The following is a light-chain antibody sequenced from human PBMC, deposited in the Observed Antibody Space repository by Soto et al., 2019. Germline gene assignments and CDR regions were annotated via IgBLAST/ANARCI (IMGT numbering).Light chain of an antibody. Sequence: QSVLTQPPSASGTPGQKVTISCSGNSSNIGRNTVNWYQQLPGTAPKLLISTNNRRPSGVPARFSGSKSGTSASLAISGLQSDDEADYYCQSYDRTLSGCVFGTGTKVTVL. CDR3: QSYDRTLSGCV. J-gene: IGLJ1*01. CDR2: TNN. V-gene: IGLV1-44*01. CDR1: SSNIGRNT.